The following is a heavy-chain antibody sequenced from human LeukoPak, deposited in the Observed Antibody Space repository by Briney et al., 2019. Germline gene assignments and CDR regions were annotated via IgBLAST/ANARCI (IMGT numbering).Heavy chain of an antibody. J-gene: IGHJ6*03. CDR3: ARGLLEDCWSDYYYYYMDV. D-gene: IGHD3-3*01. V-gene: IGHV4-34*01. Sequence: PSETLSLTCAVYGGSFSGYYWSWIRQPPGKGLEWIGEINHSGSTNYNPSLKSRVTISVDTSKNQFSLKLSSVTAADTAVYYCARGLLEDCWSDYYYYYMDVWGKGTTVTVSS. CDR2: INHSGST. CDR1: GGSFSGYY.